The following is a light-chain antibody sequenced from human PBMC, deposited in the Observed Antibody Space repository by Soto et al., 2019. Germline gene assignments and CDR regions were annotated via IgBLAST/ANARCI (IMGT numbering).Light chain of an antibody. CDR1: QSISTY. J-gene: IGKJ3*01. Sequence: DIQMTQSPSSLSASVGDRVTITCRASQSISTYLNWYQHKPGQAPKLLVYAASSLQSGVPSRFRGSGSGTDFTLTISSLQPEDFAVYYCQQGYNTPFTFGPGTRVDIK. CDR2: AAS. CDR3: QQGYNTPFT. V-gene: IGKV1-39*01.